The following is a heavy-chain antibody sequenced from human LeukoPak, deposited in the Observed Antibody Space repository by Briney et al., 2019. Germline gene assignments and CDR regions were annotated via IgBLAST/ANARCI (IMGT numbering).Heavy chain of an antibody. CDR3: TSPKGDSSYYGMDV. CDR1: GFTFSSYW. CDR2: INSDGSST. J-gene: IGHJ6*02. Sequence: GGSLRLSCAASGFTFSSYWMHWVRQAPGKGLVWVSRINSDGSSTFYADSVKGRFTTSRDNAENTVYLQMNSLKTEDTAVYYCTSPKGDSSYYGMDVWGQGTTVTVSS. V-gene: IGHV3-74*01.